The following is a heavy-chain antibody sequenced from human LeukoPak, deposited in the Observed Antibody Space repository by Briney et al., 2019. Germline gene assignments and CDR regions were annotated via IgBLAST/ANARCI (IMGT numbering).Heavy chain of an antibody. J-gene: IGHJ2*01. V-gene: IGHV4-39*07. CDR3: ARSMVGAPSFDL. D-gene: IGHD1-26*01. CDR2: IYYSGST. Sequence: PSETLSLTCTVSGGSISSSSYYWGWIRQPPGKGLEWIGSIYYSGSTYYNPSLKSRVTISVDTSKYQFSLNLSSVTAADTAVYYCARSMVGAPSFDLWGRGTLVTVSS. CDR1: GGSISSSSYY.